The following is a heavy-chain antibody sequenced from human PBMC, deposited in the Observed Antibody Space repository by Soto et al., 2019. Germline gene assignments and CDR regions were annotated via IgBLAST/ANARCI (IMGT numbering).Heavy chain of an antibody. CDR1: GFTFSNYW. J-gene: IGHJ6*02. CDR3: AKGRSYYYYYGVDV. CDR2: IIDSGGST. Sequence: GGSLRLSCAASGFTFSNYWMHWVRQAPGKGLEWVSDIIDSGGSTYYADSVKGRFTISRDNSKSTLYLQMNSLRAEDTALYYCAKGRSYYYYYGVDVWGQGTTVTVSS. V-gene: IGHV3-23*01.